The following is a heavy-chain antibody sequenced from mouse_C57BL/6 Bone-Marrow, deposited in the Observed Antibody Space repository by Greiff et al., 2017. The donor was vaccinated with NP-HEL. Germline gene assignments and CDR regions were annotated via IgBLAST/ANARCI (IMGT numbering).Heavy chain of an antibody. J-gene: IGHJ1*03. CDR1: GYTFTSYW. CDR3: ARGGSYVYWYFDV. V-gene: IGHV1-69*01. CDR2: IDPSDSYT. Sequence: VQLQQPGAELVMPGASVKLSCKASGYTFTSYWMHWVKQRPGQGLEWIGEIDPSDSYTNYNQKFKGKSTLTVDKSSSTAYMQLSSLTSEDSAVYYCARGGSYVYWYFDVWGTGTTVTVSS. D-gene: IGHD1-1*02.